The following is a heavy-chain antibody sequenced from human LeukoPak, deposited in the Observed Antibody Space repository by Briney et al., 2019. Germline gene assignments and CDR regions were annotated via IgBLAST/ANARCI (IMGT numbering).Heavy chain of an antibody. J-gene: IGHJ6*02. D-gene: IGHD3-10*01. CDR1: GYTFTGYY. CDR3: ARLGVRGVRYGMDV. CDR2: INPNSGGT. Sequence: PTASVKVSCKASGYTFTGYYMHWVRQAPGQGLEWMGWINPNSGGTNYAQKFQGWVTMTRDTSISTAYMELSRLRSDDTAVYYCARLGVRGVRYGMDVWGQGTTVTVSS. V-gene: IGHV1-2*04.